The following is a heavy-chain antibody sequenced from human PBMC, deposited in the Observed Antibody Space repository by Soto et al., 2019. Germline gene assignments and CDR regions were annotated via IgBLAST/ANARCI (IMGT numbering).Heavy chain of an antibody. CDR1: GYTFTSYG. V-gene: IGHV1-18*01. CDR2: ISAYNGNT. Sequence: PVASVKVSCKASGYTFTSYGISWVRQAPGQGLEWMGWISAYNGNTNYAQKLQGRVTMTTDTSTSTAYMELRSLRSDDTAVYYCARDGGGSSFYYYYGMDVWGQGTTVTVSS. J-gene: IGHJ6*02. CDR3: ARDGGGSSFYYYYGMDV. D-gene: IGHD2-15*01.